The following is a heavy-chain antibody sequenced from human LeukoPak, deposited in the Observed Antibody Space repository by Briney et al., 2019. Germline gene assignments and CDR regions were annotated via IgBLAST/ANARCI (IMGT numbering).Heavy chain of an antibody. V-gene: IGHV4-59*02. Sequence: SDTLSVTCSVSGGLVTRYVLAWIRQAPGKGLEWIGHVSYTGTTNYNPSLKGRVTISVDSSKHQFPLKLNSVTAADTAIYYCARELTVTEGFYYYFYCMDVWGKGTTVTVSS. CDR2: VSYTGTT. CDR3: ARELTVTEGFYYYFYCMDV. CDR1: GGLVTRYV. J-gene: IGHJ6*03. D-gene: IGHD4-11*01.